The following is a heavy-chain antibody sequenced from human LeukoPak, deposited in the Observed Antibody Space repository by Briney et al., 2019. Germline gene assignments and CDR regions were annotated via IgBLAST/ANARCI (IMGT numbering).Heavy chain of an antibody. CDR2: IIPIFGTA. CDR3: ARAPEDTIFGVGDAFDI. CDR1: GGTFSSYA. D-gene: IGHD3-3*01. J-gene: IGHJ3*02. Sequence: SVKVSCKASGGTFSSYAISWVRQAPGQGLEWMGGIIPIFGTANYAQKFQGRVTITADESTSTAYMELSSLRSEDTAVYYCARAPEDTIFGVGDAFDIWGQGTMVTVSS. V-gene: IGHV1-69*01.